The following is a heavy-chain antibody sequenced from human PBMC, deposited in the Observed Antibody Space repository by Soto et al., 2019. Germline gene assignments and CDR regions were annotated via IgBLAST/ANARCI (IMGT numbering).Heavy chain of an antibody. CDR2: ISYDGSNK. D-gene: IGHD1-26*01. J-gene: IGHJ6*02. V-gene: IGHV3-30-3*01. CDR1: GFTFSSYA. Sequence: GGSLRLSCAASGFTFSSYAMHWVRQAPGKGLEWVAVISYDGSNKYYADSVKGRFTISRDNSKNTLYLQMNSLRAEDTAVYYCARGGSYYGLHYYYYYGMDVWGQGTTVTVSS. CDR3: ARGGSYYGLHYYYYYGMDV.